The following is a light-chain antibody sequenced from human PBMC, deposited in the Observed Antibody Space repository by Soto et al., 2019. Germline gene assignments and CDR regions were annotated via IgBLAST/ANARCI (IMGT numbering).Light chain of an antibody. J-gene: IGKJ4*01. CDR1: QSVSSY. Sequence: EIVLTQSPATLSLSPGERATLSCRASQSVSSYLAWYQQTPGQAPRLLIYDASNRATGIPARFSGSGSGTDFTLTISSLYPEDFAVYYCQQRSNLPPLTFGGGTKVEIK. CDR2: DAS. V-gene: IGKV3-11*01. CDR3: QQRSNLPPLT.